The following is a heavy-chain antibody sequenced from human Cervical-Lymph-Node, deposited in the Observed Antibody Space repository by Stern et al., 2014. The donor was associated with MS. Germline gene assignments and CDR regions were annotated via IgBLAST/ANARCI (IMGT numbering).Heavy chain of an antibody. CDR1: GGILSTYT. CDR3: ASGGSGSYYFYYGMDV. J-gene: IGHJ6*02. CDR2: IVPIFNTS. Sequence: VQLVQSGAEVKKPGSSVKVSCKVSGGILSTYTISWVRQAPGQGLGGSGGIVPIFNTSNYAQKFQGRVTHNAEESTGTAYMELSSLRSEDTAVYYCASGGSGSYYFYYGMDVWCQGTTVTVSS. D-gene: IGHD3-10*01. V-gene: IGHV1-69*01.